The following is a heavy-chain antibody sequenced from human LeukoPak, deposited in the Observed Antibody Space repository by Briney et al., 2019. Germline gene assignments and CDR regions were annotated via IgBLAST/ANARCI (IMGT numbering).Heavy chain of an antibody. D-gene: IGHD3-10*01. CDR2: ISYDGNKK. J-gene: IGHJ1*01. Sequence: GRSLRLSCAASGSTFSSYAMHWVRQAPGKGLEWVAVISYDGNKKYYGDSVKGRFTISRDNSKNTLYLQMNSLRGEDTAVYYCAKDFGYDSGTYATDWGQGTLVTVSS. CDR1: GSTFSSYA. CDR3: AKDFGYDSGTYATD. V-gene: IGHV3-30*18.